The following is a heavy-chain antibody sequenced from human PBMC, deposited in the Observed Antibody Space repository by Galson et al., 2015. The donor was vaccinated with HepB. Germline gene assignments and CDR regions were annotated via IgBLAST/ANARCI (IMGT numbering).Heavy chain of an antibody. V-gene: IGHV3-7*03. J-gene: IGHJ4*02. Sequence: SLRLSCAASGFTFSSYWMSWVRQAPGKGLEWVANIKQDGSEKYYVDSVKGRFTISRDNAKNSLYLQMNSLRAEDTAVYYCARGGSSGWEPPILDYWGQGTLVTVSS. CDR1: GFTFSSYW. CDR3: ARGGSSGWEPPILDY. CDR2: IKQDGSEK. D-gene: IGHD6-19*01.